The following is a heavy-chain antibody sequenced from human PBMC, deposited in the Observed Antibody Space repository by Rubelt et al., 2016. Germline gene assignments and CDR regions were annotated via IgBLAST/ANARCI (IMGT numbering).Heavy chain of an antibody. Sequence: EVQLLESGGGLVQPGGSLRLSCAASGFTFSSYAMSWVRQAPGKGLEWVGRIKSKTDGGTTDYAAPVKGRFTISRDDSKNTLYLQMNSLKTEDTAVYYCTTRIAVAHSGGWGQGTLVTVSS. V-gene: IGHV3-15*01. CDR3: TTRIAVAHSGG. J-gene: IGHJ4*02. CDR2: IKSKTDGGTT. D-gene: IGHD6-19*01. CDR1: GFTFSSYA.